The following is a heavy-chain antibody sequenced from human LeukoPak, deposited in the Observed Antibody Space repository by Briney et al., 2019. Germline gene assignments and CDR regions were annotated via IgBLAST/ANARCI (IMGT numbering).Heavy chain of an antibody. J-gene: IGHJ5*02. CDR3: TSTGSSSWYSKHGWFDP. V-gene: IGHV1-69*13. CDR1: GGTFSSYA. D-gene: IGHD6-13*01. Sequence: ASVKLSCKASGGTFSSYAISWVRQAPGQGLEWMGGIIPIFGTANYAQKFQGRVTITADESTSTAYMELSSLRSEDTAVYYCTSTGSSSWYSKHGWFDPWGQGTLVTVSS. CDR2: IIPIFGTA.